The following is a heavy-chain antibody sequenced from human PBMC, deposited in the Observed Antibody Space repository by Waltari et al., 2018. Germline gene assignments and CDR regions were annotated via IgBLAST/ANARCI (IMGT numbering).Heavy chain of an antibody. V-gene: IGHV1-46*01. Sequence: QVQLVQSGAEVKKPGASVKVSCKASGYTFTSYYMTWVRQAPGQGLEWMGRINPSGGSTSYAQKFQGRVTMTRDTSTSTVYMELSSLRSEDTAVYYCARDVHTVEAAVPFFQHWGQGTLVTVSS. J-gene: IGHJ1*01. D-gene: IGHD6-13*01. CDR1: GYTFTSYY. CDR3: ARDVHTVEAAVPFFQH. CDR2: INPSGGST.